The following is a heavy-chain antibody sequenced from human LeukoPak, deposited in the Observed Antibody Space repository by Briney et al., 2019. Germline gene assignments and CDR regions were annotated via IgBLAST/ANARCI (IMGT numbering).Heavy chain of an antibody. J-gene: IGHJ4*02. CDR2: IYYSGST. CDR1: GGSISSSSYY. V-gene: IGHV4-39*01. D-gene: IGHD2-2*01. CDR3: ARQLGYCSSTSCYADKVDY. Sequence: SETLSLTCTVSGGSISSSSYYWGWIRQPPGKGLEWIGSIYYSGSTYYNPSLKSRFTISVDTSKNQFSLKLSSVTAADTAVYYCARQLGYCSSTSCYADKVDYWGQGTLVTVSS.